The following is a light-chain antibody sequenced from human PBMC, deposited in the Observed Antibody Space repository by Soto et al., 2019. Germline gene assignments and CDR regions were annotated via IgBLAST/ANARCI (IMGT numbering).Light chain of an antibody. J-gene: IGKJ3*01. CDR3: QQYGASGFT. V-gene: IGKV3-20*01. CDR2: GAS. Sequence: EIVLTQSPGTLYLSPGEIATLSCRASLSFSSAYLGWYQQKTGQAPRLLIYGASTRATGIPDRFSGSGSGTDFTLTISRLEPEDFAVYYCQQYGASGFTFGPGTKVDIK. CDR1: LSFSSAY.